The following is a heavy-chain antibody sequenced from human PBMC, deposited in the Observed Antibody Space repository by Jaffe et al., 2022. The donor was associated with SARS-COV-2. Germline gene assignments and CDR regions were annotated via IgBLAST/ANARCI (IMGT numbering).Heavy chain of an antibody. CDR2: IKSKTDGGTT. J-gene: IGHJ4*02. D-gene: IGHD4-17*01. CDR3: TTDGVFSRLRGYFDY. Sequence: EVQLVESGGGLVKPGGSLRLSCAASGFTFSNAWMSWVRQAPGKGLEWVGRIKSKTDGGTTDYAAPVKGRFTISRDDSKNTLYLQMNSLKTEDTAVYYCTTDGVFSRLRGYFDYWGQGTLVTVSS. V-gene: IGHV3-15*01. CDR1: GFTFSNAW.